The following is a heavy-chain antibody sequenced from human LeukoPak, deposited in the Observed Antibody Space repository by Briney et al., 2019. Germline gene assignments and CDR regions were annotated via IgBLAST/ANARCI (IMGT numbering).Heavy chain of an antibody. D-gene: IGHD6-6*01. CDR2: IYYSGST. CDR1: GGSISSSSYY. Sequence: SETLSLTCTVSGGSISSSSYYWGWIRQPPGKGLEWIGSIYYSGSTYYNPSLKSRVTISVDTSKNQFSLKLSSVTAADTAVYYCARRRRRSSSSPIDYWGQGTLVTVSS. V-gene: IGHV4-39*07. CDR3: ARRRRRSSSSPIDY. J-gene: IGHJ4*02.